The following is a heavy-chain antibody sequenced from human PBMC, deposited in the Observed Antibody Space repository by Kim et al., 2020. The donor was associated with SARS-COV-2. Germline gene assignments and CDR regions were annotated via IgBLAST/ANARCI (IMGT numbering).Heavy chain of an antibody. J-gene: IGHJ1*01. Sequence: RKSRVTISIDTSKNQFSLKRSSVTAADTAVYYCARTGRGALTGYYMDFQHWGQGTLVTVSS. D-gene: IGHD3-9*01. CDR3: ARTGRGALTGYYMDFQH. V-gene: IGHV4-59*01.